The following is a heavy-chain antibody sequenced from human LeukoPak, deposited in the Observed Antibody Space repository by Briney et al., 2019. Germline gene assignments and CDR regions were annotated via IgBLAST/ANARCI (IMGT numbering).Heavy chain of an antibody. CDR3: ARGSEGQLS. V-gene: IGHV3-74*01. CDR1: GFTFSSYW. Sequence: GGSLRLYCAASGFTFSSYWMHWVRQGPGKGLVWVSRINTDGRSTIYADSVKGRFTISRDNAKNTLYLQMNSLRAEDTAVYYCARGSEGQLSWGQGTLVTVSS. J-gene: IGHJ4*02. D-gene: IGHD2-2*01. CDR2: INTDGRST.